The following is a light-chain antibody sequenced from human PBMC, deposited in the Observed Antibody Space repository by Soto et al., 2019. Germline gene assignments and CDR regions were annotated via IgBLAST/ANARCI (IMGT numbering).Light chain of an antibody. Sequence: QSALTQPASVSGSPGQSIAISCTGTSSDVGSYNLVSWYQQHPGKAPKLLIYDVSQRPSGVSDRFSGSKSGNTASLTISGLQAEDEADYYCCSYAGSSTVVFGGGTKVTVL. CDR1: SSDVGSYNL. V-gene: IGLV2-23*02. CDR2: DVS. CDR3: CSYAGSSTVV. J-gene: IGLJ2*01.